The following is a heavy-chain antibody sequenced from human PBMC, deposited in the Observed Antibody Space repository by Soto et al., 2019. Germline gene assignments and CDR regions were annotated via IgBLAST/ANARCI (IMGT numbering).Heavy chain of an antibody. CDR3: AKTYYDGSGAWRGATYDDYGMDV. Sequence: QVQLVQSGAEVKKPGASVKVSCKASGYTFTSYYMHWVRQAPGQGLEWMGIINPSGGSTSYAQKCQGSVTMAGDTSTSTFYMALSSQRSEGTAVYYCAKTYYDGSGAWRGATYDDYGMDVWGHGTTVTVSS. D-gene: IGHD3-22*01. J-gene: IGHJ6*02. V-gene: IGHV1-46*01. CDR1: GYTFTSYY. CDR2: INPSGGST.